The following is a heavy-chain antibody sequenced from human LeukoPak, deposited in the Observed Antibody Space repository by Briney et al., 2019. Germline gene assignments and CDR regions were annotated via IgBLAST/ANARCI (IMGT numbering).Heavy chain of an antibody. CDR3: AGSVVVTATHREYGMDV. J-gene: IGHJ6*02. Sequence: GGSLRLSCAASGFTVSSNYMSWVRQAPGKGLEWVSVIYSGGSTYYADSVKGRFTISRGNSKNTLYLQMNSLRAEDTAVYYCAGSVVVTATHREYGMDVWGQGTTVTVSS. D-gene: IGHD2-21*02. CDR1: GFTVSSNY. V-gene: IGHV3-66*01. CDR2: IYSGGST.